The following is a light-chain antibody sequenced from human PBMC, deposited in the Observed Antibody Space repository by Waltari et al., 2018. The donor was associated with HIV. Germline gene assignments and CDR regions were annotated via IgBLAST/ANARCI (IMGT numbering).Light chain of an antibody. CDR2: GDN. CDR1: SLRSYY. CDR3: KSRDTSYVF. Sequence: SSDLTRDLAVSVALGRRVTTTCHGPSLRSYYESWYQQRPGQAAVLGMYGDNKLPSGIPDRFSGSNSGNTASLTIIGARAEDEADYYCKSRDTSYVFFGGGTKLTVL. J-gene: IGLJ2*01. V-gene: IGLV3-19*01.